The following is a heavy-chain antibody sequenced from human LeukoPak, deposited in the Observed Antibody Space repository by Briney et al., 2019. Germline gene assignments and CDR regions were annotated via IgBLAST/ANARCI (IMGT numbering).Heavy chain of an antibody. D-gene: IGHD3-3*01. CDR2: ITGSGGGT. CDR3: AKDGGGSLEWLPPMDV. CDR1: GFTFSGHA. J-gene: IGHJ6*02. V-gene: IGHV3-23*01. Sequence: GGSLRLSCAASGFTFSGHAMGWVRQAPGKGLEWVSSITGSGGGTYYGDPVKGRFTISRDNSMNTLFLQMNSLRAEDTAVYYCAKDGGGSLEWLPPMDVWGQGTTVTVSS.